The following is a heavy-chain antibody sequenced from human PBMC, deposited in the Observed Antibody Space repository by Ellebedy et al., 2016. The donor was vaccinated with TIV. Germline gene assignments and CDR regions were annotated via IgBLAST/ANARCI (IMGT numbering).Heavy chain of an antibody. D-gene: IGHD6-19*01. CDR3: ARGRGGYNSGWKYGMDV. Sequence: MPSETLSLTCAVYGGSFSGYYWSCIRQPPGKGLEWIGEINHSGSTNYNPFLKSRVTISVDTSKNQFSLKLSSVTAADTAVYYCARGRGGYNSGWKYGMDVWGQGTTVTVSS. CDR1: GGSFSGYY. V-gene: IGHV4-34*01. CDR2: INHSGST. J-gene: IGHJ6*02.